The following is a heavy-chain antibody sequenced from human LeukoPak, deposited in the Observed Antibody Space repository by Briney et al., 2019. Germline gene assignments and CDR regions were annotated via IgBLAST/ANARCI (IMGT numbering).Heavy chain of an antibody. CDR1: GFTFSSYA. J-gene: IGHJ4*02. CDR2: ISGSGGST. D-gene: IGHD3-3*01. CDR3: ATSYYDFYYFDY. Sequence: PGGSLRLSCAASGFTFSSYAMSWVRQAPGKGLEWVSVISGSGGSTFYADSVKGRFTISRDNSKNTLYLQMNSLGAEDTALYYCATSYYDFYYFDYWGQGTLVTVSS. V-gene: IGHV3-23*01.